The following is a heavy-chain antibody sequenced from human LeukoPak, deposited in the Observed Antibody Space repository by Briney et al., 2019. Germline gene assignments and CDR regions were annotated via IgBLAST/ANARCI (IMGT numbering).Heavy chain of an antibody. J-gene: IGHJ4*02. CDR3: ARDLTTVTSY. CDR1: GFTFSSYS. D-gene: IGHD4-17*01. CDR2: ISSSSSSTI. V-gene: IGHV3-48*01. Sequence: GGSLRLSCAASGFTFSSYSMNWVRQAPGKGLEWVSYISSSSSSTIYYADSVKGRFAISRDNAKNSLYLQMNSLRAEDTAVYYCARDLTTVTSYWGQGTLVTVSS.